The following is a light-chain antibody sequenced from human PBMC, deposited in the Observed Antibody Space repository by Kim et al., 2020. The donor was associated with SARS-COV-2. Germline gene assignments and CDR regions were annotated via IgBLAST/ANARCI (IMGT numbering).Light chain of an antibody. CDR2: DAS. Sequence: LPLSPAERATLSCRASKSVSTYLAWYQHKPGQPPRLLIYDASNKATGIPARFSGGGSETDFTLTISSLEPEDFAVYYCQQRSDWYTFARGPSWRS. CDR1: KSVSTY. V-gene: IGKV3-11*01. J-gene: IGKJ2*01. CDR3: QQRSDWYT.